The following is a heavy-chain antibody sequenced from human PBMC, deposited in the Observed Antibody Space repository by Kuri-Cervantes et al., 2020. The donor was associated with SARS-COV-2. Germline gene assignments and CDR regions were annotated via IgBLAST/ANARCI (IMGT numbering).Heavy chain of an antibody. CDR3: ARQGPYDSISHDAFDI. CDR2: ISAYNGNT. CDR1: GYTFTSYG. J-gene: IGHJ3*02. D-gene: IGHD3-22*01. Sequence: ASVKVSCKASGYTFTSYGISWVRQAPGQGLEWMGWISAYNGNTNYAQKLQGRVTMTTDTSTSTAYMELRSLRSDDTAVYYCARQGPYDSISHDAFDIWGQGTMVTVSS. V-gene: IGHV1-18*01.